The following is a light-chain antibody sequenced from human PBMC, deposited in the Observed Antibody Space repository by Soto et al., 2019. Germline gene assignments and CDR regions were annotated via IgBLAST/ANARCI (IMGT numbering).Light chain of an antibody. Sequence: QSVLTQPPSASGTPGQMVTISCSGSSSNIGSNYVYWYQQLPGTAPKLLIYRNNQRPSGVPDRFSGSKSGISASLAISGLRSEDEADYYCAAWDDSLSGWVFGGGTKLTVL. CDR1: SSNIGSNY. CDR3: AAWDDSLSGWV. CDR2: RNN. J-gene: IGLJ3*02. V-gene: IGLV1-47*01.